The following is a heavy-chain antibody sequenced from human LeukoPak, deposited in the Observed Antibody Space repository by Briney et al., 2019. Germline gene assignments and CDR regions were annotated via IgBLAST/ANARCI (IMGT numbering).Heavy chain of an antibody. D-gene: IGHD2-15*01. CDR2: VNGDSGNT. CDR3: VREYCSGGTCYSISLDY. V-gene: IGHV1-3*01. CDR1: GYTFSSHA. J-gene: IGHJ4*02. Sequence: GASVKVSCKASGYTFSSHAIYWVRQAPGQSLEWMGWVNGDSGNTRYSQKFHDRVTITRDTSASIAYMELSSLRSEDTAVYYCVREYCSGGTCYSISLDYWGQGTLVIVST.